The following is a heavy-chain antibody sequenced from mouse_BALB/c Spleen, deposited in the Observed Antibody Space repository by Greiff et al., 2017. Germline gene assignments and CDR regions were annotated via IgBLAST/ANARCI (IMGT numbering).Heavy chain of an antibody. CDR2: IYPGNSDT. D-gene: IGHD2-10*02. CDR1: GYSFTSYW. Sequence: EVQLQQSGTVLARPGASVKMSCKASGYSFTSYWMHWVKQRPGQGLEWIGAIYPGNSDTSYNQKFKGKAKLTAVTSASTAYMELSSLTNEDSAVYYCTSGYGNYAWFAYWGQGTLVTVSA. J-gene: IGHJ3*01. CDR3: TSGYGNYAWFAY. V-gene: IGHV1-5*01.